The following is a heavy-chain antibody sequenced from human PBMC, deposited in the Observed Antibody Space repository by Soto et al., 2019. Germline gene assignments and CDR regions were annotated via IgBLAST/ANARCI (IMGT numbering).Heavy chain of an antibody. CDR1: GFTFSSYS. Sequence: PGGSLRLSCAASGFTFSSYSMNWVRQAPGKGLEWVSSISSSSAYLYYADSLKGRFTISRDNAKNSLYLQMNSLRAEDTAIYYCARNIVGFYPFGYWGQGTLVTVSS. D-gene: IGHD3-16*02. CDR2: ISSSSAYL. J-gene: IGHJ4*02. CDR3: ARNIVGFYPFGY. V-gene: IGHV3-21*01.